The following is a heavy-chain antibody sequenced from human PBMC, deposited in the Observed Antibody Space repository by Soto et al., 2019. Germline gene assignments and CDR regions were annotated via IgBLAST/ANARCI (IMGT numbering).Heavy chain of an antibody. J-gene: IGHJ5*02. CDR2: ISSTSSTI. V-gene: IGHV3-48*02. CDR1: GFSFSSSN. CDR3: ARDPYYYDSSGHYPNWFDP. Sequence: GGSLRLSCAASGFSFSSSNMDWVRQAPGKGLEWVSYISSTSSTIYYADSVKGRFTISRDNAKNSLYLQMNSLRDEDTAVYYCARDPYYYDSSGHYPNWFDPWGQGTLVTVSS. D-gene: IGHD3-22*01.